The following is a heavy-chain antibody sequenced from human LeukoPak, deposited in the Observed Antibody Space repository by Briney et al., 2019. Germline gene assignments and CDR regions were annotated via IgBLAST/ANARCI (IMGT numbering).Heavy chain of an antibody. CDR3: ARWSCDH. CDR1: GFTFSSYG. V-gene: IGHV3-33*01. CDR2: IWYDGSEK. Sequence: PGTSLRLSCAASGFTFSSYGMHWVRQAPGKGLEWVAVIWYDGSEKYYADSVKGRFTISRDNSKNTLFLQMSSLTAEDTAVYYCARWSCDHRGQGTLVTVSS. J-gene: IGHJ5*02.